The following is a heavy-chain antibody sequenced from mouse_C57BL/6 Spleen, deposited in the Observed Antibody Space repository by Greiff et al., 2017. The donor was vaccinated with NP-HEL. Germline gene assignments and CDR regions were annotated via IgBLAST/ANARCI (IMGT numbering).Heavy chain of an antibody. CDR1: GFTFSSYA. Sequence: DVKLVESGGGLVKPGGSLKLSCAASGFTFSSYAMSWVRQTPEKRLEWVATISDGGSYTYYPDNVKGRFTISRDNAKNNLYLQMSHLKSEDTAMYYCARDRGYPYAMDYWGQGTSVTVSS. J-gene: IGHJ4*01. D-gene: IGHD3-1*01. CDR2: ISDGGSYT. CDR3: ARDRGYPYAMDY. V-gene: IGHV5-4*01.